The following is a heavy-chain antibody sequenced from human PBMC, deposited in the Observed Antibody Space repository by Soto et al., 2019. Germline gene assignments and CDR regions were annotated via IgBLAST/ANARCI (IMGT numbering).Heavy chain of an antibody. D-gene: IGHD3-16*01. CDR3: ASYRGAFYFKS. CDR1: GRSMSSNY. Sequence: PSETLSLTSSVSGRSMSSNYWSWIRQSPDKGLEWLGYVFYGGTDYNPSLGGRVSMSVETSKSQFSLKLTSVTVADTAVYYCASYRGAFYFKSWGPVILGTVSS. CDR2: VFYGGT. J-gene: IGHJ4*02. V-gene: IGHV4-59*01.